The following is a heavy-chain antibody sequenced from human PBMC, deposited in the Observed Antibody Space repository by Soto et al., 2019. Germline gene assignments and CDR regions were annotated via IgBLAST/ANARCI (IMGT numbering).Heavy chain of an antibody. CDR2: IYYTGST. CDR3: ARGYDILTG. D-gene: IGHD3-9*01. Sequence: QVQVQESGPGLVKPSETLSLTCTVSGGSISTYYWSWIRQPPGKGLEWIGYIYYTGSTNYNPSLKSRVTISVDTSKYQFSLKLSSVTAADTAVYYCARGYDILTGWGQGTLVTVSS. V-gene: IGHV4-59*01. CDR1: GGSISTYY. J-gene: IGHJ4*02.